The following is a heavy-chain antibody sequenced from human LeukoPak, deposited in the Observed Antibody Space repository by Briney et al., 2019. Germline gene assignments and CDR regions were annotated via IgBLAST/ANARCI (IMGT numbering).Heavy chain of an antibody. D-gene: IGHD1-1*01. CDR3: AREQTGTRGYYFDY. CDR1: GGSISSYY. Sequence: SETLSLTCTVSGGSISSYYWSWIRQPPGKGLEWTGYIYYSGSTNYNPSLKSRVTISVDTSKNQFSLKLSSVTAADTAVYYCAREQTGTRGYYFDYWGQGTLVTVSS. J-gene: IGHJ4*02. V-gene: IGHV4-59*01. CDR2: IYYSGST.